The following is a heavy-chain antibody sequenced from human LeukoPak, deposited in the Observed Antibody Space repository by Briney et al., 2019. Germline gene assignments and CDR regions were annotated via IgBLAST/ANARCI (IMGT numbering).Heavy chain of an antibody. CDR3: AAHRGHTYGPLDY. CDR1: GGSVSNSLYY. Sequence: SETLSLTCTVSGGSVSNSLYYWSWIRQPPGKGLEWIGYIYYNGDTNYNPSLKSRVIISIDTSSNQFSLSLNSMTAADTAVYYCAAHRGHTYGPLDYWGLGTLVTVSS. D-gene: IGHD5-18*01. V-gene: IGHV4-61*01. J-gene: IGHJ4*02. CDR2: IYYNGDT.